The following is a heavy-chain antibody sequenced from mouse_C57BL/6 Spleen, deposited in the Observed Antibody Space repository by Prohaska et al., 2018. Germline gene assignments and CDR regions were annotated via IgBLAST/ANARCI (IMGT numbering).Heavy chain of an antibody. V-gene: IGHV5-16*01. J-gene: IGHJ4*01. D-gene: IGHD2-5*01. CDR3: ASYYSNYYAMDY. CDR1: GFTFSDYY. Sequence: GSEGGLVQPGRSMKLSCTASGFTFSDYYMAWVRQVPEKGLEWVANINYDGSSTYYLDSLKSRFIISIDNAKNILYLQMSSLKSEDTATYYCASYYSNYYAMDYWGQGTSVTVSS. CDR2: INYDGSST.